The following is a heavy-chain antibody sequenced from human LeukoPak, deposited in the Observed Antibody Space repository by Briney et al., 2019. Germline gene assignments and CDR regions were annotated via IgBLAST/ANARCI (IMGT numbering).Heavy chain of an antibody. CDR2: IYTSGST. J-gene: IGHJ6*02. Sequence: PSETLSLTCTVSGGSLSSYYWSWIRQPARKGLEWIGRIYTSGSTNYNPSLKSRVTMSVDTSKNQFSLKLSSVTAADTAVYYCAREGIAAAGSPPFEAGWYYYGMDVWGQGTTVTVS. CDR1: GGSLSSYY. CDR3: AREGIAAAGSPPFEAGWYYYGMDV. V-gene: IGHV4-4*07. D-gene: IGHD6-13*01.